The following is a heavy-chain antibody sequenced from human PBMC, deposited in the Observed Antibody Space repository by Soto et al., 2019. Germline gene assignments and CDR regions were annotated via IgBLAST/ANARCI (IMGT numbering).Heavy chain of an antibody. D-gene: IGHD2-15*01. CDR2: ISGSGGST. J-gene: IGHJ6*03. V-gene: IGHV3-23*01. CDR1: GFTFSSYA. Sequence: GGSLRLSCAASGFTFSSYAMSWVRQAPGKGLEWVSAISGSGGSTYYADSVKGRFTISRDNSKNTLYLQMNSLRAEDTAVYYCAKVGCSGGSCYFDLYMDVWGKGTTVTVSS. CDR3: AKVGCSGGSCYFDLYMDV.